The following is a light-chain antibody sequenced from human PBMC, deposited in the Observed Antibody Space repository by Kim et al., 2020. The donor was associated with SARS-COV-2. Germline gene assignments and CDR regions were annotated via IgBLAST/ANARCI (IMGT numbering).Light chain of an antibody. V-gene: IGKV1-5*03. Sequence: DIQLTQSPSSLSASVGDKVTITCRASQSVGTWLAWYRQKSGKAPELLIYKASTLKNGVPSRFSGRGSGTEFTLTISSLQSDDFATYFCQQFNSYSTFGQGTKVEI. CDR1: QSVGTW. CDR3: QQFNSYST. CDR2: KAS. J-gene: IGKJ1*01.